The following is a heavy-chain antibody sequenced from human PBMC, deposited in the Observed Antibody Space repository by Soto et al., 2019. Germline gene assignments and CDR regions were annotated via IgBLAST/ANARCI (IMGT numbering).Heavy chain of an antibody. V-gene: IGHV3-23*01. CDR3: AKDGPSAGVPVLRFLEWSPAYYYYGMDV. CDR2: ISGSGGST. Sequence: HPGGSLRLSCAASGFTFSSYAMSWVRQAPGKGLEWVSAISGSGGSTYYADSVKGRFTISRDNSKNTLYLQMNSLRAEDTAVYYCAKDGPSAGVPVLRFLEWSPAYYYYGMDVWGQGTTVTVYS. CDR1: GFTFSSYA. J-gene: IGHJ6*02. D-gene: IGHD3-3*01.